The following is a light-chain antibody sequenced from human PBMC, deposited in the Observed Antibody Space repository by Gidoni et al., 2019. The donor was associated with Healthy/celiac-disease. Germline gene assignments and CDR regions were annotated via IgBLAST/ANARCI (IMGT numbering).Light chain of an antibody. V-gene: IGKV3-15*01. J-gene: IGKJ4*01. Sequence: EIVMTQSPATLPVSPGERATLSCRASQSVSSNLAWYQQKPGQAPRLLIYGASTRPTGIPARFSGSGSGTEFTLTISSLQSEDFAVYYCQQYNNWPPLTFGGGTKVEIK. CDR3: QQYNNWPPLT. CDR1: QSVSSN. CDR2: GAS.